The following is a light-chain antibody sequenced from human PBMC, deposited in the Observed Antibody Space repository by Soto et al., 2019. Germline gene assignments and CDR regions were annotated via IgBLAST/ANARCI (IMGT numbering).Light chain of an antibody. J-gene: IGKJ4*01. CDR2: AAS. CDR3: QKYNIYPLT. CDR1: QDINSY. V-gene: IGKV1D-16*01. Sequence: DVQMTQSPSSLSASVGDRVTITCRASQDINSYLAWYQQKPGHAPKSLIYAASSLPTGVPSRFSGSEYATYFTLNISKLQPEDSATYSCQKYNIYPLTFGGGTKVEIK.